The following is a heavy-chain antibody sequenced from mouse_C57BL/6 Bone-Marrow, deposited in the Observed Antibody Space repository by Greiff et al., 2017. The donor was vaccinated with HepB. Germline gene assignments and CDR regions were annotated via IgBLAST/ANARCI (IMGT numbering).Heavy chain of an antibody. CDR1: GYAFTNYL. J-gene: IGHJ2*01. Sequence: VQLQESGAELVRPGPSVKVSCKASGYAFTNYLIEWVKQRPGQGLEWIGVINPGSGGTNYNEKFKGKATLTADKSSSTAYMQLSSLTSEDSAVYFCARTYSFFDYWGQGTTLTVSS. V-gene: IGHV1-54*01. CDR3: ARTYSFFDY. CDR2: INPGSGGT. D-gene: IGHD2-10*01.